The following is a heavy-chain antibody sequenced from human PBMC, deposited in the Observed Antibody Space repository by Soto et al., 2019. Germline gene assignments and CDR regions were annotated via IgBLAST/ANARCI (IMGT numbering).Heavy chain of an antibody. Sequence: PGESLKISCKGSGYIVASHWIGWVRQMPGKGLEWMGIIYPGDSDTKLNPSFRGQVTFSADRSTSTAYLQWSSLKASDTAMYYCARPINGEYSGYDTAFVIWGQGTLVTV. CDR2: IYPGDSDT. V-gene: IGHV5-51*01. CDR3: ARPINGEYSGYDTAFVI. CDR1: GYIVASHW. J-gene: IGHJ3*02. D-gene: IGHD5-12*01.